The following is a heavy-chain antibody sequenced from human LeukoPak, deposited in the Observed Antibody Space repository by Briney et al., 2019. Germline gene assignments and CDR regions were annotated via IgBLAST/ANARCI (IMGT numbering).Heavy chain of an antibody. CDR1: GDSVSGYY. J-gene: IGHJ6*03. V-gene: IGHV4-4*09. CDR3: ARGLRDEERHYGYYYMDV. Sequence: SETLSLTCAVSGDSVSGYYGSWIRQPPGKGLEWIGYFYTSANTNYNPSLKSRVTMSVDTSKNQFSLKLTSVTAADTAVYYCARGLRDEERHYGYYYMDVWGKGTTVTVSS. CDR2: FYTSANT. D-gene: IGHD3-22*01.